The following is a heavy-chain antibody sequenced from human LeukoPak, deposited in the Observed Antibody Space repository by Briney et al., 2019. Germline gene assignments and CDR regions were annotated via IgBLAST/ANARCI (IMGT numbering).Heavy chain of an antibody. CDR3: ARAAYDSSGYLTL. CDR1: GFTFSSYA. J-gene: IGHJ4*02. Sequence: PGGSLRLSCAASGFTFSSYAMHWVRQAPGKGLEWVAVIWYDGTNKYYADSVKGRFTISRDSSKNTLYLQMNSLRAEDTALYYCARAAYDSSGYLTLWSQGTLVTVSS. V-gene: IGHV3-33*01. CDR2: IWYDGTNK. D-gene: IGHD3-22*01.